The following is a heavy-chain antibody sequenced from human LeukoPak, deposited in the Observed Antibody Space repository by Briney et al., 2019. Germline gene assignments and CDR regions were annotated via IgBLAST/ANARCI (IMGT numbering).Heavy chain of an antibody. CDR3: ARIHSSGFRFDY. J-gene: IGHJ4*02. Sequence: SETLSLTCTVSGDSISNYYWSWMRQPPGKGPEWIGYMYFGGSTNYNPSLKSRVTISGDTSKKQFSLSLTSVTAADTAVYYCARIHSSGFRFDYWGQGALVTVSS. D-gene: IGHD6-19*01. CDR1: GDSISNYY. V-gene: IGHV4-59*01. CDR2: MYFGGST.